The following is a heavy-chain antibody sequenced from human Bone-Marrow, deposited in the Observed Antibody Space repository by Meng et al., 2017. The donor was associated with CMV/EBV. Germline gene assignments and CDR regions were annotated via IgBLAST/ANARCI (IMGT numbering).Heavy chain of an antibody. J-gene: IGHJ5*02. Sequence: ASVKVSCKASGDTFTGYYMHWVRQAPGQGLEWMGWINPNSGGTNYAQKFQGRVTMTRDTSISTAYIELSRLRSNDTAVYYCARDCGRDEWELRGWFDPWGQGTLVTVSS. V-gene: IGHV1-2*02. CDR3: ARDCGRDEWELRGWFDP. CDR1: GDTFTGYY. D-gene: IGHD1-26*01. CDR2: INPNSGGT.